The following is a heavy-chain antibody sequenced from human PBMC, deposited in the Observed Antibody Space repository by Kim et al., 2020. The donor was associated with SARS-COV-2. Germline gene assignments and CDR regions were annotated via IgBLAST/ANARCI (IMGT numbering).Heavy chain of an antibody. V-gene: IGHV3-23*01. CDR3: AKADRGAYSGARCYPFDH. J-gene: IGHJ5*02. Sequence: GGSLRLSCAASGFTFSSYAMSWVRQAPGKGLEWVSAIIGGGGSTYHAESVKGRFTISRANSKNTVYLQMNSLRVEDTAIYDCAKADRGAYSGARCYPFDHWGHGTLVTVSS. CDR2: IIGGGGST. CDR1: GFTFSSYA. D-gene: IGHD2-15*01.